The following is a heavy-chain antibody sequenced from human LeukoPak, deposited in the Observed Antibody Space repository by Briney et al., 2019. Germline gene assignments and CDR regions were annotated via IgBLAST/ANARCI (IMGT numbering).Heavy chain of an antibody. CDR1: GFIFSSYS. D-gene: IGHD1-20*01. V-gene: IGHV3-21*01. Sequence: GGSLRLSCAASGFIFSSYSMNWVRQAPGKGLEWVSSISSSSSYIYYADSVKGRVTISRDNAKNSVYLQMNSLRGEDTAVYYCARGRYNCSQGIDYWARGTRVSV. J-gene: IGHJ4*02. CDR2: ISSSSSYI. CDR3: ARGRYNCSQGIDY.